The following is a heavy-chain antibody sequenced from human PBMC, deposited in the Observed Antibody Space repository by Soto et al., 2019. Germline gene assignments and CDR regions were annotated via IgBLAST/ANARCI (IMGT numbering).Heavy chain of an antibody. Sequence: QVQLVQSGAEVKKPGASVKVSCKASGYTFTSYYMHWVRQAPGQGLEWMGIINPSGGSTSYAQKFQGRVTMTRDTSTSTVYMELSSLRSEDTAVYYCAREGYYDSNGYYGVGYWGQGTLVTVSS. CDR1: GYTFTSYY. CDR3: AREGYYDSNGYYGVGY. J-gene: IGHJ4*02. V-gene: IGHV1-46*01. CDR2: INPSGGST. D-gene: IGHD3-22*01.